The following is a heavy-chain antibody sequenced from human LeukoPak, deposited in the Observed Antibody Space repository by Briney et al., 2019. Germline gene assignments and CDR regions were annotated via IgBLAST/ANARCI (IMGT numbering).Heavy chain of an antibody. CDR2: IYHSGST. CDR3: AREGPTWGRIQYYFDY. D-gene: IGHD7-27*01. CDR1: GYSISSGYY. J-gene: IGHJ4*02. V-gene: IGHV4-38-2*02. Sequence: SETLSLTCTVSGYSISSGYYWGWIRQPPGKGLEWIGSIYHSGSTYYNPSLKSRVTISVDTSKNQFSLKLSSVTAADTAVYYCAREGPTWGRIQYYFDYWGQGTLVTVSS.